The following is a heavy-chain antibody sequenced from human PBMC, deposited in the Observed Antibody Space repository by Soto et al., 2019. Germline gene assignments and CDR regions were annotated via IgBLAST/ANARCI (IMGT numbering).Heavy chain of an antibody. CDR3: ARDASSSWYVGDYFDY. D-gene: IGHD6-13*01. CDR1: GFTFSSYW. V-gene: IGHV3-7*01. J-gene: IGHJ4*02. CDR2: IKQDGSEK. Sequence: GGSLRLSCAASGFTFSSYWMSWVRQAPGKGLEWVANIKQDGSEKYYVDSVKGRFTISRDNAKNSLYLQMNSLRAEDTAVYYCARDASSSWYVGDYFDYWGQGTLVTVSS.